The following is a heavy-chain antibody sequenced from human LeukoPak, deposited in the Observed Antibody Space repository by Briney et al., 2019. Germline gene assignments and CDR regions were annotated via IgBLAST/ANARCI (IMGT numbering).Heavy chain of an antibody. D-gene: IGHD3-10*01. J-gene: IGHJ5*02. V-gene: IGHV1-2*02. Sequence: GASVKVSCKASGYSFTGYYMHWVRQAPGQGLEWMGWINPNSGGTNYAQKFQGRVTMTRDTSISTAYMELSRLRSDDTAVYYCARDQSPERAPHYYGNWFDPWGQGTLVTVSS. CDR3: ARDQSPERAPHYYGNWFDP. CDR2: INPNSGGT. CDR1: GYSFTGYY.